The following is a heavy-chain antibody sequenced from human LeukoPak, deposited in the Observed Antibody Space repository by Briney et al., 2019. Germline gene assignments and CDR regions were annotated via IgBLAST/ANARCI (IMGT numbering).Heavy chain of an antibody. J-gene: IGHJ6*03. D-gene: IGHD5-18*01. Sequence: SVKVSCNASGYTFTSYYINWVRQATGQGLEWMGWMNPNSGNTGYAQKFQGRVTITRNTSISTAYMELSSLRSEDTAVYYCARGRGYSYGPDHMDVWGKGTTVTVSS. CDR2: MNPNSGNT. V-gene: IGHV1-8*03. CDR1: GYTFTSYY. CDR3: ARGRGYSYGPDHMDV.